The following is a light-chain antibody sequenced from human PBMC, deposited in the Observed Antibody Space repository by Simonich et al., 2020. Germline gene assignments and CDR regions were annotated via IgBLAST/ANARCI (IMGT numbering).Light chain of an antibody. CDR2: NNN. CDR3: GTWDSSLSAVV. J-gene: IGLJ2*01. V-gene: IGLV1-51*01. Sequence: QSVLTQPPSVSAAPGQKVTISCSGSSSNIGNNYVSWYQQLPGTAPKILIDNNNKRPSGIPDRFSGSKSGTSATLGITGLQTGDEADYYCGTWDSSLSAVVFGGGTKLTVL. CDR1: SSNIGNNY.